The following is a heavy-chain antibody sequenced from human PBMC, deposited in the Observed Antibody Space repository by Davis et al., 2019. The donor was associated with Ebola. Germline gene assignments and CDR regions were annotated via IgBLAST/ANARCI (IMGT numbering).Heavy chain of an antibody. CDR2: IYYSGDT. CDR3: ARDVGWQQFDY. CDR1: GVSITSHY. J-gene: IGHJ4*02. Sequence: PSETLSLTCTVSGVSITSHYWSWIRQPPGKGLEWVGYIYYSGDTSSNPSLKSRVTMSVDTSKDRFSLNLRSVTAADTAIYYCARDVGWQQFDYWGQRALVTVSS. D-gene: IGHD5-24*01. V-gene: IGHV4-59*11.